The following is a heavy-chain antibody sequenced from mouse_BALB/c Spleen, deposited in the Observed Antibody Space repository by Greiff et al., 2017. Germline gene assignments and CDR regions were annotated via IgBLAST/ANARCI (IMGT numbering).Heavy chain of an antibody. CDR1: GYSITSDYA. V-gene: IGHV3-2*02. CDR2: ISYSGST. Sequence: EVQLQESGPGLVKPSQSLSLTCTVTGYSITSDYAWNWIRQFPGNKLEWMGYISYSGSTSYNPSLKSRISITRDTSKNQFFLQLNSVTTEDTATYYCARYFYYYPYYFDYWGQGTTLTVSS. J-gene: IGHJ2*01. D-gene: IGHD2-1*01. CDR3: ARYFYYYPYYFDY.